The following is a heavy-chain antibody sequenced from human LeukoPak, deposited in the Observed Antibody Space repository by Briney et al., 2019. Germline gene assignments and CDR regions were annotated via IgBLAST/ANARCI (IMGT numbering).Heavy chain of an antibody. J-gene: IGHJ4*02. Sequence: GSLRLSCVASGFIFSSYGMHWVRQAPGKGLEWVAVISYVGSNKYYADSVKGRFTISRDNSKNTLYLQMNSLSTEDTAVYYCAKDPGEMVARYYFDYWGQGTLVTVSS. CDR1: GFIFSSYG. CDR2: ISYVGSNK. D-gene: IGHD5-24*01. V-gene: IGHV3-30*18. CDR3: AKDPGEMVARYYFDY.